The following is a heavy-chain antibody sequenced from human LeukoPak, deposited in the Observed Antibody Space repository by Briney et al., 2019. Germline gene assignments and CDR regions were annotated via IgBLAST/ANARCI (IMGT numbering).Heavy chain of an antibody. CDR2: IFGSAIPI. V-gene: IGHV3-48*03. D-gene: IGHD3-22*01. CDR1: GFPFSTYQ. CDR3: VRDPVHNSGLPLYFSH. Sequence: PGGPLSLPWAASGFPFSTYQFNWAGQAPGKGREGFAYIFGSAIPIYSPPSVKGRFTISRANAKNSLYFQMNSLRAEDPPFLSCVRDPVHNSGLPLYFSHWGDGTLV. J-gene: IGHJ4*03.